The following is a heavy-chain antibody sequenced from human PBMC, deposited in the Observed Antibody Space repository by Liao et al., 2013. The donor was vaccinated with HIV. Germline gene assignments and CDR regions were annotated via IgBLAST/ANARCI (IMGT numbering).Heavy chain of an antibody. CDR1: GGSISSYQ. D-gene: IGHD4-23*01. CDR2: VYYSGST. J-gene: IGHJ4*02. CDR3: ARGGGGKGFDS. V-gene: IGHV4-59*01. Sequence: QVQLQESGPGLVKPSETLSLTCTVSGGSISSYQWTWIRQSPGKGLEWIGHVYYSGSTNYNSSLKSRVTISVDTSKNQFSLKVTYVTAADTAVYYCARGGGGKGFDSWGQGSLVSVSS.